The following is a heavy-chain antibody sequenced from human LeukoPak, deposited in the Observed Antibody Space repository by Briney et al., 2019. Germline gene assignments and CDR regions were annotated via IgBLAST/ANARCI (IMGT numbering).Heavy chain of an antibody. D-gene: IGHD7-27*01. CDR3: ARHWGYYYMDV. V-gene: IGHV3-21*01. CDR1: GFTFSSYS. CDR2: ISSSSSYI. J-gene: IGHJ6*03. Sequence: GGSLRLSCAASGFTFSSYSMNWVRQAPGKGLEWVSSISSSSSYIYYADSVRGRFTISRDNAKNSLYLQMNSLRAEDTAVYYCARHWGYYYMDVWGKGTTVTVSS.